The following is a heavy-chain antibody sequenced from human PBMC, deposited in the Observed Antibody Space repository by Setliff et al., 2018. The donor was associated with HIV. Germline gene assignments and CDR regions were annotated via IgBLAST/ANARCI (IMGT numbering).Heavy chain of an antibody. Sequence: SETLSLTCTVSGGSINSANYYWSWIRLPAGKGLEWVGRIYASGNTNYNPSLQSRVTILIDPSKNQFSLRLSSVTAADTAIYYCATTTAPAGPFDYWGLGTLVTVSS. J-gene: IGHJ4*02. CDR2: IYASGNT. D-gene: IGHD1-1*01. CDR1: GGSINSANYY. CDR3: ATTTAPAGPFDY. V-gene: IGHV4-61*02.